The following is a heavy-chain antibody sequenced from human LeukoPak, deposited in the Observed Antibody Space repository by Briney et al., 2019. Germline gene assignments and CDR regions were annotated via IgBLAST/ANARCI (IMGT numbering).Heavy chain of an antibody. CDR3: ARLADEGY. J-gene: IGHJ4*02. Sequence: PSETLSLTCTVSGGSISSYYWSWIRQPPGKGLEWIGYIYYSGSTNYNPSLKSRVTISVDSSKNQFSLKLSSVTAADTAVYYCARLADEGYWGQGTLVTVSS. CDR1: GGSISSYY. CDR2: IYYSGST. V-gene: IGHV4-59*01.